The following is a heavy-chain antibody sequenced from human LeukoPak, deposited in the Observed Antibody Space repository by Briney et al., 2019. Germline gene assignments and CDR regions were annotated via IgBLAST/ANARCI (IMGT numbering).Heavy chain of an antibody. D-gene: IGHD2-15*01. Sequence: SETLSLTCTVSGGSISSYYWSWIRQPPGKGLESIGYIHYSGKTDYNPSLKSRVTISVDTSKNQFSLKLTSVTAADTAVYYCARLGTCSGGHCLPDYWSQGTLVTVSS. CDR2: IHYSGKT. CDR1: GGSISSYY. V-gene: IGHV4-59*01. J-gene: IGHJ4*02. CDR3: ARLGTCSGGHCLPDY.